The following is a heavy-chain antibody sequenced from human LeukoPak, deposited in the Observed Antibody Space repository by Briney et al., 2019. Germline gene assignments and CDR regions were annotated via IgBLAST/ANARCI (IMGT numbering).Heavy chain of an antibody. V-gene: IGHV3-30-3*01. CDR1: GFTFSSYA. D-gene: IGHD1-14*01. CDR3: ARDPLNRRWGSYYFDY. CDR2: ISYDGNNK. Sequence: GGSLRLSCAASGFTFSSYAMHWVRQAPGKGLEWVAVISYDGNNKEFADSVKGRFTISRDNSKSTVYLQVNSLRGEDTAIFYCARDPLNRRWGSYYFDYWGQGTLVTVSS. J-gene: IGHJ4*02.